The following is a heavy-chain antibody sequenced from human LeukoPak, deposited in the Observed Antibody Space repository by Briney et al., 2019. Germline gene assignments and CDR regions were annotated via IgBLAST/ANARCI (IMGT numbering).Heavy chain of an antibody. CDR1: GFTVNSNY. D-gene: IGHD3-10*01. CDR2: VDPGGST. V-gene: IGHV3-66*01. CDR3: ATDGSSRPESY. Sequence: PGGSLRLSCAASGFTVNSNYMIWVRQAPGKGLEWVSLVDPGGSTYYAESVKGRFSISRDNSRNTVYLQMYSLRADDTAVYYCATDGSSRPESYWGQGTRVTVS. J-gene: IGHJ4*02.